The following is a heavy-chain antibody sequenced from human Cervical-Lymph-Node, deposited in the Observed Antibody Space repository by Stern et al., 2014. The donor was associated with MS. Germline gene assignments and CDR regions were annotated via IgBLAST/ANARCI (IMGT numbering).Heavy chain of an antibody. CDR3: AREGGNTAEYFQH. CDR2: IWYDGSNR. Sequence: QVQLVQSGGGVVQPGRSLRLSCAASGFTFSSSGMHWVRQAPGKGLEWLAIIWYDGSNRYSADSVKGRFTISRDNSKNTLYLQMNSLRAEDTAVYYCAREGGNTAEYFQHWGQGTLVTVSS. CDR1: GFTFSSSG. V-gene: IGHV3-33*01. D-gene: IGHD4-23*01. J-gene: IGHJ1*01.